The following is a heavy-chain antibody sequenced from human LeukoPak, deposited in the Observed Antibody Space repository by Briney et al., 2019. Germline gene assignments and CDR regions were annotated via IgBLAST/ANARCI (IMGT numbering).Heavy chain of an antibody. V-gene: IGHV4-38-2*01. CDR2: IYHSGST. Sequence: SETLSLTCAVSGYSISSGYYWGWIRQPPGEGLEWIGSIYHSGSTYYNPSLKSRVTISVDTSKNQFSLKLSSVTAADTAVYYCARQGGDYFDYWGQGTLVTVSS. D-gene: IGHD1-26*01. J-gene: IGHJ4*02. CDR3: ARQGGDYFDY. CDR1: GYSISSGYY.